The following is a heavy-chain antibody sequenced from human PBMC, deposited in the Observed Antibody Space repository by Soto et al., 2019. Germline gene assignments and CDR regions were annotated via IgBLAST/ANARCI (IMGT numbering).Heavy chain of an antibody. V-gene: IGHV3-30*18. CDR1: VFTFSSYG. CDR2: ISYDGSNK. J-gene: IGHJ2*01. CDR3: AKDRGIAARRISWYFDL. Sequence: WWSLRLSCSASVFTFSSYGMHWFRQAPGKGLEWVAVISYDGSNKYYADSVKGRFTISRDNSKNTLYLQMNSLRAEDTAVYYCAKDRGIAARRISWYFDLWGRGTLVTVSS. D-gene: IGHD6-6*01.